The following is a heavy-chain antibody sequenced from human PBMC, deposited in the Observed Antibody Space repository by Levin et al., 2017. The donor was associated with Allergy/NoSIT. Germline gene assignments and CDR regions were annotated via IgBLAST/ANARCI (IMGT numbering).Heavy chain of an antibody. D-gene: IGHD5-18*01. CDR2: ISYGGGDK. Sequence: GESLKISCVASGFTFKSYGMHWVRQAPGKGLEWVASISYGGGDKFYVDSVRGRFTISRDNSNNTLYVQMNSLRDEDTAVYYCVKSGPWIRGLFPVDFWGQGTLVTVSS. CDR1: GFTFKSYG. CDR3: VKSGPWIRGLFPVDF. V-gene: IGHV3-30*18. J-gene: IGHJ4*02.